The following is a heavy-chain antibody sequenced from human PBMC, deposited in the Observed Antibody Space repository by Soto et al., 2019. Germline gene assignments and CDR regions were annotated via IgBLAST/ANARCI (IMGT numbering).Heavy chain of an antibody. J-gene: IGHJ4*02. D-gene: IGHD5-12*01. Sequence: VQLVQSGAEVKKPGSSVKVSCKASGFTLSSYAMRWVRQAPGKGLEWVSAISGSGGSTYYADSVKGRFTISRDNSKNTLYLQMNSLRAEDTAVYYCAKGSAWDIVATINGMYWGQGTLVTVSS. V-gene: IGHV3-23*04. CDR2: ISGSGGST. CDR3: AKGSAWDIVATINGMY. CDR1: GFTLSSYA.